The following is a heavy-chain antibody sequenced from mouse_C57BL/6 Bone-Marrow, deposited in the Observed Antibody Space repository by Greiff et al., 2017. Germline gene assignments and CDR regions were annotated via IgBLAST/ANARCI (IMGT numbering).Heavy chain of an antibody. CDR2: INPCSGYT. Sequence: VQLMESGAELAKPGASVKLSCKASGYTFTSYWMHWVKPRPGQGLEWIGDINPCSGYTEYNQKFKGKATLTADTSSSTAYMQLSCLTYEDSAFSYFSSSYYSSSGRDYYAMDYWGQGTSVTVSS. CDR3: SSSYYSSSGRDYYAMDY. J-gene: IGHJ4*01. CDR1: GYTFTSYW. D-gene: IGHD1-1*01. V-gene: IGHV1-7*01.